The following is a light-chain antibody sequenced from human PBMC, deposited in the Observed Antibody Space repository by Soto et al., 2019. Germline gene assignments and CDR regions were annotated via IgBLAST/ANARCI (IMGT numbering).Light chain of an antibody. J-gene: IGKJ5*01. Sequence: EFVLPQSPGTLSLSPGERATLSCRASQSVSSSYVAWYQQKRGQAPRLLMYGASSRATGIPDRFSGSGSGTDFTLTISRLEPEDFVLYYCNHFRAFGQGTRLEI. CDR3: NHFRA. CDR1: QSVSSSY. V-gene: IGKV3-20*01. CDR2: GAS.